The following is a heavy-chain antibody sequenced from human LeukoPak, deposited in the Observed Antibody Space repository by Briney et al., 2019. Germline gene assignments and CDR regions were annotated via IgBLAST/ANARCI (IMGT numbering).Heavy chain of an antibody. CDR2: IWYDGSNK. D-gene: IGHD4-17*01. J-gene: IGHJ3*02. V-gene: IGHV3-33*08. CDR1: GFTFSSYG. CDR3: ATLDYGDYGGVDDAFDI. Sequence: GALRLSCAASGFTFSSYGMHWVRQAPGKGLEWVAVIWYDGSNKYYADSVKGRFTISRDNSKNTLYLQMNSLRAEDTAVYYCATLDYGDYGGVDDAFDIWGQGTMVTVSS.